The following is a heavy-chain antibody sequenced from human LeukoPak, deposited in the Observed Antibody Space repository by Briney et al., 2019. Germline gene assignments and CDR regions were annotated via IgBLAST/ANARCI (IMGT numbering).Heavy chain of an antibody. Sequence: PSETLSLTCAVYGGSFSGYYWSWIRQPPGKGLEWIGEINHSGSTNYNPSLKSRVTISVDTSKNQFSLKLSSVTAADTAVYYCAIKRPADPLGAFDIWGQGTMVTVSS. J-gene: IGHJ3*02. CDR1: GGSFSGYY. V-gene: IGHV4-34*01. CDR3: AIKRPADPLGAFDI. CDR2: INHSGST. D-gene: IGHD2-2*01.